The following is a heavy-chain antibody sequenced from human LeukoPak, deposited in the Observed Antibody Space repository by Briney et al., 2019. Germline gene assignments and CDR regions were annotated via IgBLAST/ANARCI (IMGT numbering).Heavy chain of an antibody. CDR2: INSDGSST. Sequence: QPGGSLRLSCAASGFTFSSYWMHWVRQAPGKGLVWVSRINSDGSSTSYADSVKGRFTISRDNAKNTLYLQMNSLRAEGTAVYYCAREGEKVLYRGERYYYYYYMDVWGKGTTVTVSS. CDR1: GFTFSSYW. D-gene: IGHD3-10*01. CDR3: AREGEKVLYRGERYYYYYYMDV. V-gene: IGHV3-74*01. J-gene: IGHJ6*03.